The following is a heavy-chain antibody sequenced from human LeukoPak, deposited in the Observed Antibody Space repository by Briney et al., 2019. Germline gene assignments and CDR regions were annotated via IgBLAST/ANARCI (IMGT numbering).Heavy chain of an antibody. J-gene: IGHJ1*01. V-gene: IGHV4-59*08. D-gene: IGHD1-26*01. CDR2: IYYSGST. CDR3: ARLSSFGGSYSEYFQH. CDR1: GGSISSYY. Sequence: SETLSLTCTVSGGSISSYYWSWIRQPPGKGLEWIGYIYYSGSTNYNPSLKSRVTISVDTSKNQFSLKLSSVTAADTAVYYCARLSSFGGSYSEYFQHWGQGTLVTVSS.